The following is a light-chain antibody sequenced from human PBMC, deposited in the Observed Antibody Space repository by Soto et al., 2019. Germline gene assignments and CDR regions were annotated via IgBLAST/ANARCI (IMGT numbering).Light chain of an antibody. CDR1: SSDIGGYSF. Sequence: QSVLTQPASVSGSPGQSITISCTGTSSDIGGYSFVSWYQQHPGKAPKLLIFEVNNRPLGVSNRFSGSKSDNTASLAISGLQAEDEADYYCSSYTDMSTLVVFGGGTKLTVL. V-gene: IGLV2-14*01. CDR2: EVN. CDR3: SSYTDMSTLVV. J-gene: IGLJ2*01.